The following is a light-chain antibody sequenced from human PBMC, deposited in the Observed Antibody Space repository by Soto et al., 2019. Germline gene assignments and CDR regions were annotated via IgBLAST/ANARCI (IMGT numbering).Light chain of an antibody. J-gene: IGKJ4*01. Sequence: DIQMTQSPSSVSAFVGDRVTITCRASQGITSWLAWYQQKPGKAPALLVYAASSLQSGVPSRFSGSGSRTDFTLTISSLQHEYSGTYYCQQAASFPLIFGGGTKVEIK. CDR2: AAS. CDR1: QGITSW. CDR3: QQAASFPLI. V-gene: IGKV1-12*01.